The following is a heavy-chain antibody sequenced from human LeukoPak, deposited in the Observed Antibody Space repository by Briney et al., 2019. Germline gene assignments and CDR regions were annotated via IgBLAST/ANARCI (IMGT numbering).Heavy chain of an antibody. CDR2: IYYSGST. D-gene: IGHD2-15*01. CDR3: ARALQYCSGGSCDSGWFDH. Sequence: SQTLSLTCTVSGGSISSGGYYWSWVRQHPGKGLEWIGYIYYSGSTYYNPSLKSRVTISVDTSKNQFSLKLSSVTAADTAVYYCARALQYCSGGSCDSGWFDHWGQGTLVTVSS. J-gene: IGHJ5*02. V-gene: IGHV4-31*03. CDR1: GGSISSGGYY.